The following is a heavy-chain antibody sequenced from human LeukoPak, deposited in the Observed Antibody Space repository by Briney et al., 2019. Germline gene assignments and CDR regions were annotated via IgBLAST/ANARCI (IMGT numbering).Heavy chain of an antibody. CDR1: GGSISSGDYY. Sequence: SQTLSLTCTVSGGSISSGDYYWSWIRQPPGKGLEWIGYIYYSGSTYYNPSLKSRVTISVDTSKNQFSLKLSSVTAADTAVYYCAREAKALPYYFDYRGQGTPVTVSS. J-gene: IGHJ4*02. CDR2: IYYSGST. V-gene: IGHV4-30-4*01. CDR3: AREAKALPYYFDY.